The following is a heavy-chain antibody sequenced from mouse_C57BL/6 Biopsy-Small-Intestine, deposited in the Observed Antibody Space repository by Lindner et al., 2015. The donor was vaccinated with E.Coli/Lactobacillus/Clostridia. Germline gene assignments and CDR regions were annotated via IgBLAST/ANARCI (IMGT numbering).Heavy chain of an antibody. J-gene: IGHJ3*01. CDR3: ARHYAEGFAY. V-gene: IGHV1-39*01. CDR2: INPNYGAT. CDR1: GYSFTDYN. D-gene: IGHD1-1*01. Sequence: VQLQESGPELVKPGASVKISCKASGYSFTDYNMNWVKQSNGKSLNWIGVINPNYGATSYNQKFKGKATLTVDQSSSTAYMQPNSLTSEDSAVYYCARHYAEGFAYWGQGTLVTVSA.